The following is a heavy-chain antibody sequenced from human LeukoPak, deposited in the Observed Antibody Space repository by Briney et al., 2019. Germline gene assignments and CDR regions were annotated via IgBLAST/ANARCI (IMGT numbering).Heavy chain of an antibody. CDR2: LYYRGST. D-gene: IGHD2/OR15-2a*01. V-gene: IGHV4-59*01. J-gene: IGHJ1*01. Sequence: SETLSLTCIVSGASISTYYWRWIRQPPGKGLEWIGYLYYRGSTTYSPSLKSRVTMSVATSKSQFSLKLNSVTAADTAIYYCARVRGTFETDWGQGTLVTVSS. CDR1: GASISTYY. CDR3: ARVRGTFETD.